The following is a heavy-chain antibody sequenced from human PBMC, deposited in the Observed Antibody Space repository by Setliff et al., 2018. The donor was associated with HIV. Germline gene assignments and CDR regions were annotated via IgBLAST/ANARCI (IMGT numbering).Heavy chain of an antibody. CDR3: ASLPPLYDSSGYYFDY. D-gene: IGHD3-22*01. CDR1: GGSSSGYY. CDR2: VTHSGRT. J-gene: IGHJ4*02. V-gene: IGHV4-34*01. Sequence: PSETLSLTCAVYGGSSSGYYWSWIRQPPGKGLEWIGEVTHSGRTNYNPSLESRVTTSVDTSKKQFSLKLSSVTAADTAVYYCASLPPLYDSSGYYFDYWGQGTLVTVSS.